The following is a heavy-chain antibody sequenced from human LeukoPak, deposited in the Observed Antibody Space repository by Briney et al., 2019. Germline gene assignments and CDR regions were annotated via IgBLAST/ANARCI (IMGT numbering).Heavy chain of an antibody. CDR1: GFTFRSYA. V-gene: IGHV3-53*01. Sequence: GGSLRLSCAASGFTFRSYAMSWVRQAPGKGLEWVSVIYSGGSTYYADSVKGRFTISRDNSKNTLYLQMNSLRAEDTAVYYCARRIWFGESVFDYWGQGTLVTVSS. CDR2: IYSGGST. D-gene: IGHD3-10*01. J-gene: IGHJ4*02. CDR3: ARRIWFGESVFDY.